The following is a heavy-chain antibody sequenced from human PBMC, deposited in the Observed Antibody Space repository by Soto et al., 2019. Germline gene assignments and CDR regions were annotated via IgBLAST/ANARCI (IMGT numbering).Heavy chain of an antibody. V-gene: IGHV4-4*07. CDR2: IYTSGST. CDR3: AIDLWFGELNYYGMDV. D-gene: IGHD3-10*01. Sequence: PSETLSLTCTVSGGSISSYYWGWIRQPAGKGLEWIGRIYTSGSTNYNPFLKSRVTMSVDTSKNQFSLKLSSVTAADTAVYYCAIDLWFGELNYYGMDVWGQGTTVT. J-gene: IGHJ6*02. CDR1: GGSISSYY.